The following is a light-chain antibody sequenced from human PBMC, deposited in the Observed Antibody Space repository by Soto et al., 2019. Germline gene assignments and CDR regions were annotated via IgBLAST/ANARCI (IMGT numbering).Light chain of an antibody. CDR1: QSLVHSDGNTY. J-gene: IGKJ5*01. CDR3: MQGTHWPIT. CDR2: KVS. V-gene: IGKV2-30*02. Sequence: DVVVTQSPLSLPVTLGQAASISCSSSQSLVHSDGNTYLSWFHQRTGQSPRRLIYKVSNRGSGVPDRFSGSGSGTDFTLKISRVEAEDVGVYYCMQGTHWPITFGQGTRLEIK.